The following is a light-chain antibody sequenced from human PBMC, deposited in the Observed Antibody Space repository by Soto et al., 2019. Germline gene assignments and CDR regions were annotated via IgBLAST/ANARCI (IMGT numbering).Light chain of an antibody. V-gene: IGLV2-11*01. J-gene: IGLJ1*01. Sequence: QSALTQPRSVSGSPGQSVTISCTGTSSDVGGYNYVSWYLQHPGKAPKVMIYDVSKRPSGVPDRFSGSKSGNTASLTISGLQSEDEADYYCGSFEGNYLYLFGNRTKVTVX. CDR3: GSFEGNYLYL. CDR2: DVS. CDR1: SSDVGGYNY.